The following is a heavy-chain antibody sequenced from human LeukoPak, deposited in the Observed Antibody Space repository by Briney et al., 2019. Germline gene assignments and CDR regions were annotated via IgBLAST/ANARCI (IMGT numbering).Heavy chain of an antibody. CDR2: ISGSGGST. D-gene: IGHD2-2*01. CDR1: GFTFSSYA. J-gene: IGHJ6*02. CDR3: AKSGNSAAAERYYYYYGMDV. Sequence: GGSLRLSCAASGFTFSSYAMSWVRQAPGRGLEWVSAISGSGGSTYYADSVKGRFTISRDNSKNTLYLQMNSLRAEDTAVYYCAKSGNSAAAERYYYYYGMDVWGQGTTVTVPS. V-gene: IGHV3-23*01.